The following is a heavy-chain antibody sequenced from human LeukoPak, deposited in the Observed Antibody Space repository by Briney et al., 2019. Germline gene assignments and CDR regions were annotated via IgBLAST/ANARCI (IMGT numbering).Heavy chain of an antibody. CDR3: ASLELEQSLRIDY. CDR1: GDSISSGDYY. J-gene: IGHJ4*02. CDR2: ISSSGST. Sequence: SETLSLTCTVSGDSISSGDYYWSWIRQPAGKGLEWIGRISSSGSTNYNPSLKSRVTISVDTSKNQFSLKLSSVTAADAAVYCWASLELEQSLRIDYWGQGTLVTVSS. V-gene: IGHV4-61*02. D-gene: IGHD1/OR15-1a*01.